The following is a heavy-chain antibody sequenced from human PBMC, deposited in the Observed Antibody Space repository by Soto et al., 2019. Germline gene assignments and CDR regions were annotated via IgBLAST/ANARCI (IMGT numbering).Heavy chain of an antibody. CDR1: SGSISSSSYY. CDR2: IYYSGST. CDR3: ASYDSSSYRNWFDP. J-gene: IGHJ5*02. Sequence: TLSLTSTVSSGSISSSSYYWGWIRQPPGKGLEWIGSIYYSGSTYYNPSPKSRVTISVDTSKNQFSLKLSSVTAADTAVYYCASYDSSSYRNWFDPWGQGTLVTVSS. D-gene: IGHD6-13*01. V-gene: IGHV4-39*01.